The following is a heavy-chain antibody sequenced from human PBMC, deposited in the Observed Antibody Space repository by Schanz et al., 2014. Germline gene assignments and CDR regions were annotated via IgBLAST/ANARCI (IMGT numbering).Heavy chain of an antibody. CDR3: ARGTPFLCDY. V-gene: IGHV3-23*04. D-gene: IGHD3-16*01. CDR2: ISASGGDT. Sequence: VQLVESGGGVVQPGRSLRLSCAASGFTFTKYGMYWVRQAPGKGLEWVSTISASGGDTLYADSVKGRFTISRDTSKSTLYLQMNRLRAEDTAVYYCARGTPFLCDYWGQGTLVTVSS. CDR1: GFTFTKYG. J-gene: IGHJ4*02.